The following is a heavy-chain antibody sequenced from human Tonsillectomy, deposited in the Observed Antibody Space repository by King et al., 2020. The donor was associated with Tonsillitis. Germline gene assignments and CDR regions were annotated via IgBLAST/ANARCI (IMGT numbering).Heavy chain of an antibody. D-gene: IGHD2-21*02. CDR1: GFTFNYYG. Sequence: QLVQSGGGVVQPGGSLRLSCAASGFTFNYYGLHWVRQAPGKGLEWVAFIRYDGSNKYYADSVKGRFTISRDNSKNTLCLQMNSLRAEDTAVYYCAKEGRRTATGDHLDYWGQGTLVTVSS. CDR2: IRYDGSNK. V-gene: IGHV3-30*02. J-gene: IGHJ4*02. CDR3: AKEGRRTATGDHLDY.